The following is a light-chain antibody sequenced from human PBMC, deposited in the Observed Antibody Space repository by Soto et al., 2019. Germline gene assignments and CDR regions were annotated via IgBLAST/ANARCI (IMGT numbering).Light chain of an antibody. CDR3: QQYGTPRSVT. V-gene: IGKV3-20*01. CDR1: QSVIRSY. J-gene: IGKJ5*01. CDR2: GAS. Sequence: VLTHSPGTLSLSPLYRATLSFMSIQSVIRSYLGWYQQKPGQAPRLLMYGASIRAAGVPDRFSGSGSGTEFTLTISRLEPEDFAVYYCQQYGTPRSVTFGQGTRLEIK.